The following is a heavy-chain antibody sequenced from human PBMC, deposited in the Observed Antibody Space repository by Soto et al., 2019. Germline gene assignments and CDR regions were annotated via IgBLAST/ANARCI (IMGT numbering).Heavy chain of an antibody. V-gene: IGHV3-30*01. J-gene: IGHJ6*02. CDR2: ISSDGKNT. CDR1: GFTFSDYA. Sequence: QVQLVESGGGVVQPGRSLRLSCAASGFTFSDYAMHRVRQPPGKGLEWVAIISSDGKNTYYGDSVKGRFTISRDDSTSTLSLQMNGLRPEDTAVYFCARVHCTTELCSGLYFYYALDVWGQGTTVTVSS. D-gene: IGHD2-21*01. CDR3: ARVHCTTELCSGLYFYYALDV.